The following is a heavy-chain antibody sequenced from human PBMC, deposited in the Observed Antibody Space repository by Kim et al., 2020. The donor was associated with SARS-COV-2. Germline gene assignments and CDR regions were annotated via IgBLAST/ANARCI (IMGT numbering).Heavy chain of an antibody. J-gene: IGHJ4*02. CDR1: EFTFSRYS. CDR2: ISRNSDYI. Sequence: GGSLRLSCAASEFTFSRYSMNWVRQAPGKGLEWVSTISRNSDYIYYADSVEGRFTISRDNAKNLLYLQMNSLRADDTAMYYCARDLSLGRPGGFDYWGQG. V-gene: IGHV3-21*01. D-gene: IGHD3-10*01. CDR3: ARDLSLGRPGGFDY.